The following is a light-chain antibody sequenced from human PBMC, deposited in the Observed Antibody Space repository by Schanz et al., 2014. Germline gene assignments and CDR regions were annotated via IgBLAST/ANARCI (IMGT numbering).Light chain of an antibody. V-gene: IGLV2-14*02. J-gene: IGLJ3*02. CDR2: DVT. CDR1: SSDVGSYNL. Sequence: QSALTQPASVSGSPGQSLTISCTGTSSDVGSYNLVSWYQQHPGKAPKLMIYDVTYRPSGVSNRFSGSKSGNTASLTISGLQAEDEADYYCISYTSSRTKGVFGGGTKLTVL. CDR3: ISYTSSRTKGV.